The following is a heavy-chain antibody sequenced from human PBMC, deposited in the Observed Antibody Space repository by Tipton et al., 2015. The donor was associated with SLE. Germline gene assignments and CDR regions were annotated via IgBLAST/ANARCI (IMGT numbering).Heavy chain of an antibody. D-gene: IGHD5-18*01. CDR3: TTDLLGDFHTAMVNYFDY. Sequence: VQLVQSGGGLVKPGGSLRLSCAASGFTFSSYSMNWVRQAPGKGREGVSSISSSSIYIYYEDSVKGRFTITRDNAKNSLYLKMNSLRAEDTAVYYCTTDLLGDFHTAMVNYFDYWGQGTLVTVSS. CDR1: GFTFSSYS. CDR2: ISSSSIYI. V-gene: IGHV3-21*01. J-gene: IGHJ4*02.